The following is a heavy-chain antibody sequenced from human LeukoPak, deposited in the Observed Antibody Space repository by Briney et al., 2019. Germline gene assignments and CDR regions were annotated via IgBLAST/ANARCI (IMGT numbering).Heavy chain of an antibody. Sequence: ASVKVSCKASGGTVRRFGISWVRQAPGQGLEWMGGIIPIFGTTSYAQKFQGRVTMTRDMSTSTDYMELISLRSEDTAVYYCARDNSVGDTAWWFDPWGQGTLVTVSS. CDR3: ARDNSVGDTAWWFDP. CDR1: GGTVRRFG. CDR2: IIPIFGTT. V-gene: IGHV1-69*05. D-gene: IGHD1-26*01. J-gene: IGHJ5*02.